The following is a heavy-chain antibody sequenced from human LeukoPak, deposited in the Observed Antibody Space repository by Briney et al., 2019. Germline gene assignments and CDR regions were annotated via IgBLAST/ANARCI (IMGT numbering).Heavy chain of an antibody. CDR3: AKTNYPGRGHMYGAPFDS. CDR2: IIPMSGTT. V-gene: IGHV1-69*01. D-gene: IGHD5-18*01. CDR1: GGSFISYG. J-gene: IGHJ4*02. Sequence: SVKVSCKTSGGSFISYGISWVRQAPGQGLEWMGGIIPMSGTTNYAQKFQGRVAITADDSTSTSYMELSSLRSEDTAMYYCAKTNYPGRGHMYGAPFDSWGQGTLVTVSS.